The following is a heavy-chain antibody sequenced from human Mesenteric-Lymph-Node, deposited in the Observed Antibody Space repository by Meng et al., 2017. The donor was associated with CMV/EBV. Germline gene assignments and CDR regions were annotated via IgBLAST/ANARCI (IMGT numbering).Heavy chain of an antibody. Sequence: GMRWVRQAPGKGLEWVSGINWNGGSTGYAGSVKGRFTISRDNAKNSLYLQMNSLRAEDTALYHCARDGRYCSSTRCYISVNYGMDVWGQGTTVTVSS. D-gene: IGHD2-2*02. CDR2: INWNGGST. CDR1: G. V-gene: IGHV3-20*01. CDR3: ARDGRYCSSTRCYISVNYGMDV. J-gene: IGHJ6*02.